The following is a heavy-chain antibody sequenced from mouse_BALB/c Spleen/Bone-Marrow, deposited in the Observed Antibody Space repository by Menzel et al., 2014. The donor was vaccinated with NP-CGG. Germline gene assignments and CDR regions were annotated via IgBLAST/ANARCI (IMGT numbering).Heavy chain of an antibody. J-gene: IGHJ3*01. V-gene: IGHV1-77*01. Sequence: QVHVKQSGPELVKPGASVKMSCKASGYTFTDYVISWVKQRTGQVLEWIGEIYPGGGSIYYNEKFKGKATLTADKSSNTAYMQLSSLTSEDSAVYFCAGELRFGYWGQGTLVTVSA. CDR1: GYTFTDYV. CDR3: AGELRFGY. CDR2: IYPGGGSI.